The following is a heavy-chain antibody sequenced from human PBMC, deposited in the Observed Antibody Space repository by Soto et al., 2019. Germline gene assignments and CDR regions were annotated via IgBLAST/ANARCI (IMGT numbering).Heavy chain of an antibody. J-gene: IGHJ6*02. Sequence: SETLSLTCAVYGGSFSGYYWSWIRQPPGKGLEWIGEINHSGSTNYNPSLKSRVTISVDTSKNQFSLKLTSVTAEDTAVYYCGRGKRPRYYYGSGSLGVGSADHGMDVWGQGTTVTVSS. CDR1: GGSFSGYY. V-gene: IGHV4-34*01. D-gene: IGHD3-10*01. CDR3: GRGKRPRYYYGSGSLGVGSADHGMDV. CDR2: INHSGST.